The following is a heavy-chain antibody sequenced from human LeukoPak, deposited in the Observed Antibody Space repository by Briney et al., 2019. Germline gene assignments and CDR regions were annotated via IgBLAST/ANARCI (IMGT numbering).Heavy chain of an antibody. CDR1: GYTVSGNY. CDR2: IYSGCST. CDR3: ARGGAIVATLWGAFDI. J-gene: IGHJ3*02. D-gene: IGHD5-12*01. V-gene: IGHV3-66*01. Sequence: PGGSRRLSCAASGYTVSGNYMSWVRQAPAKGLDLVSVIYSGCSTYYADSVKGRFTISRDNSTNTLYLQMNSLRAEDTAVYSCARGGAIVATLWGAFDIWGQGKMVTVSS.